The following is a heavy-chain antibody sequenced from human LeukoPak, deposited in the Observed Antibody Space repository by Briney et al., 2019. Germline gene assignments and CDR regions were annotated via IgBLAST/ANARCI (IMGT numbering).Heavy chain of an antibody. CDR2: IGSSGGTI. J-gene: IGHJ4*02. D-gene: IGHD6-19*01. Sequence: GGSLRLSCAASGFTFNDYYMSWIRQAPGEGLEWVSYIGSSGGTIYYADSVKGRFTISRDNSKNTLYLQMNSLRPEDTAVYYCAKDPVAVAVTYFDYWGQGTLVTVSS. V-gene: IGHV3-11*04. CDR1: GFTFNDYY. CDR3: AKDPVAVAVTYFDY.